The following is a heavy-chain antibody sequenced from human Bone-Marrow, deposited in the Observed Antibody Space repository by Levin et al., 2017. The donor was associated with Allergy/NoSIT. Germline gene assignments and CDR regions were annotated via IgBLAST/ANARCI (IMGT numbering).Heavy chain of an antibody. CDR1: GGSFSGYY. D-gene: IGHD5-24*01. CDR3: ARSHWRWLQLSEFDY. CDR2: INHSGST. Sequence: PGGSLRLSCAVYGGSFSGYYWSWIRQPPGKGLEWIGEINHSGSTNYNPSLKSRVTISVDTSKNQFSLKLSSVTAADTAVYYCARSHWRWLQLSEFDYWGQGTLVTVSS. V-gene: IGHV4-34*01. J-gene: IGHJ4*02.